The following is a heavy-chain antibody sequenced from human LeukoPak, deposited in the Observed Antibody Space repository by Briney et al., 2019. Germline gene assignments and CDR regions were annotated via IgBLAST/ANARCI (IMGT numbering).Heavy chain of an antibody. CDR2: ISWNSGNI. CDR1: GFTFDDYA. CDR3: AKEGGKYCSSTSCYWDY. J-gene: IGHJ4*02. V-gene: IGHV3-9*01. D-gene: IGHD2-2*01. Sequence: PGRSLRLSCAAFGFTFDDYAMHWVRQAPGKGLEWVSGISWNSGNIGYADSVKGRFTISRDNAKNSLYLQMNSLRAEDTALYYCAKEGGKYCSSTSCYWDYWGQGTLVTVSS.